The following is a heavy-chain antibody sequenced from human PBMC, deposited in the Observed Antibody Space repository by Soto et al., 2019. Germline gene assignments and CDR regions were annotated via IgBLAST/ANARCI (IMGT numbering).Heavy chain of an antibody. CDR3: ARLGSSWPYYYYGMDV. CDR1: GGSFSGYY. D-gene: IGHD6-13*01. CDR2: INHSGST. V-gene: IGHV4-34*01. J-gene: IGHJ6*02. Sequence: KASETLSLTCAVYGGSFSGYYWSWIRQPPGKGLEWIGEINHSGSTNYNPSLKSRVTISVDTSKNQFSLKLSSVTAADTAVYYCARLGSSWPYYYYGMDVWGQGTTVTVSS.